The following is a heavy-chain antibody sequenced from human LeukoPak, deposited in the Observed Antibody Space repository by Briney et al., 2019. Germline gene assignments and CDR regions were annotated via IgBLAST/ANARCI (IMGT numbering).Heavy chain of an antibody. CDR3: AKDQTAAPDYMDV. CDR2: IWYDGSNK. V-gene: IGHV3-33*06. Sequence: GGSLRLSCAASGFTFSSYGMHWVRQAPGKGLEWVAVIWYDGSNKYYADSVKGRFTISRDNSKNTLYLQMNSLRAEDTAVYYCAKDQTAAPDYMDVWGKGTTVTVSS. CDR1: GFTFSSYG. J-gene: IGHJ6*03. D-gene: IGHD6-13*01.